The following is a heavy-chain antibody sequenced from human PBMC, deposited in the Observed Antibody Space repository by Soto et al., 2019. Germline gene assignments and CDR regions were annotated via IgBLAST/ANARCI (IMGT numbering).Heavy chain of an antibody. CDR1: GFTFDDYA. CDR3: AKGSILTGYYSYAFDI. V-gene: IGHV3-9*01. CDR2: ISWNSGSI. J-gene: IGHJ3*02. Sequence: EVQLVESGGGLVQPGRSLRLSCAASGFTFDDYAMHWVRQAPGKGLEWVSGISWNSGSIGYADSVKGRFTISRDNAKNSLYLQMNSLRAEDTALYYCAKGSILTGYYSYAFDIWGQGTMATVSS. D-gene: IGHD3-9*01.